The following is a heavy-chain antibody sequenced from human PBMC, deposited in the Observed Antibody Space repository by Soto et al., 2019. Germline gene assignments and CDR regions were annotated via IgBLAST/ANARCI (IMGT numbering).Heavy chain of an antibody. CDR1: GLTFSRYA. Sequence: EEQLLESGGGLVQPGGSLRLSCAASGLTFSRYAMSWVRQAPGKGLEWVSIINPSGDITYYGDSVKGRFTISRDNSKNTLSLQMSSLRAEDTAVYYCAKSLRPSAFTTYYLVYRGQGTLVTVSS. D-gene: IGHD3-22*01. CDR2: INPSGDIT. CDR3: AKSLRPSAFTTYYLVY. J-gene: IGHJ4*02. V-gene: IGHV3-23*01.